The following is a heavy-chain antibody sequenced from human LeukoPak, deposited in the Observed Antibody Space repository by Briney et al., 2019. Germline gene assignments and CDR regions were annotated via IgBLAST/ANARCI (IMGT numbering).Heavy chain of an antibody. V-gene: IGHV3-23*01. CDR3: AKGSVVPAVNWFDP. D-gene: IGHD2-2*01. Sequence: PGGSLRLSCAASGFTFSSYGMHWVRQAPGKGLEWVSVISGSGVTTYYADSVKGRFTISRDNSKNTLYLQMNSLRAEDTAVYYCAKGSVVPAVNWFDPWGQGTLVTVSS. CDR1: GFTFSSYG. CDR2: ISGSGVTT. J-gene: IGHJ5*02.